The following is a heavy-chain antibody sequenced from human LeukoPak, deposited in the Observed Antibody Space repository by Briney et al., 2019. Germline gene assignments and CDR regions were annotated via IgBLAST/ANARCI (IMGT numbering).Heavy chain of an antibody. CDR2: IYYSGST. V-gene: IGHV4-39*07. CDR1: GGSISSSSYY. CDR3: ARVVMAAAGTRRVFDY. Sequence: SETLSLTCTVSGGSISSSSYYWGWIRQPPGKGLEWIGSIYYSGSTYYNPSLKSRVTISVDTSKNQFSLKLSSVTAADTAVYYCARVVMAAAGTRRVFDYWGQGTLVTVSS. J-gene: IGHJ4*02. D-gene: IGHD6-13*01.